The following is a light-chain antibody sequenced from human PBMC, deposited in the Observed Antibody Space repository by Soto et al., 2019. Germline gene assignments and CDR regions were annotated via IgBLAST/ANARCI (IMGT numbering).Light chain of an antibody. Sequence: DIVMTQSPDSLAVSLGERATIDCKSSQTVLFSSNSKNYLAWYQQKPGQPPKLLIYWASTRKSGVPDRFSGSGSGTDFTLTISSLQAEDVAVYYCHQYYTTPWTFGQGTKVDNK. V-gene: IGKV4-1*01. CDR1: QTVLFSSNSKNY. J-gene: IGKJ1*01. CDR3: HQYYTTPWT. CDR2: WAS.